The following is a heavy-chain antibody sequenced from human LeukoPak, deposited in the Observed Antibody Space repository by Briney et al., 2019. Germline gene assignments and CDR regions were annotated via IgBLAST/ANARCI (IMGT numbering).Heavy chain of an antibody. CDR1: GFTFSSDS. CDR3: ARDHSSWSLPPWGAFDI. J-gene: IGHJ3*02. V-gene: IGHV3-21*01. CDR2: ISSSSSYI. D-gene: IGHD6-13*01. Sequence: GGSLRLSCAASGFTFSSDSMNWVRQAPGKGLEWVSSISSSSSYIYYADSVKGRFTISRDNAKNSLYLQMNSLRAEDTAVYYCARDHSSWSLPPWGAFDIWGQGTMVTVSS.